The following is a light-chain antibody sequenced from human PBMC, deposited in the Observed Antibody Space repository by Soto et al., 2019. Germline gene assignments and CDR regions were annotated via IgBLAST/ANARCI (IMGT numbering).Light chain of an antibody. CDR1: HTISSW. Sequence: DIQMTQSPSTLSGSVGDRVTITCRASHTISSWLAWYQQKPGKAPKLLIYKASTLKSGVPSRFSGSGSGTEFTLTVSSLQPDDFATYYCQQYNIYSWTFGQGTKVDIK. CDR2: KAS. V-gene: IGKV1-5*03. J-gene: IGKJ1*01. CDR3: QQYNIYSWT.